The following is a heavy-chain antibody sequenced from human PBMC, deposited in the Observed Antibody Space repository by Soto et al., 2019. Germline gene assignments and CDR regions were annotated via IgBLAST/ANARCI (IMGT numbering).Heavy chain of an antibody. V-gene: IGHV3-23*01. CDR3: AKDMGSSGFDAFDI. CDR1: GFTFSSYA. D-gene: IGHD6-19*01. CDR2: ISGSGGST. J-gene: IGHJ3*02. Sequence: GGSLRLSCAASGFTFSSYAMSWVRQAPGKGLEWVSAISGSGGSTYYADSVKGRFTISRDNAKNSLYLQMNSLRAEDTALYYCAKDMGSSGFDAFDIWGQGTMVTVSS.